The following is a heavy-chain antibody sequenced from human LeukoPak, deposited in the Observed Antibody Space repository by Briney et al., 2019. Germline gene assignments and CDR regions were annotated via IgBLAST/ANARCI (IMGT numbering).Heavy chain of an antibody. CDR2: MYHSGST. CDR1: GYSISTGYY. CDR3: ARVLDYYGSGTRDFDY. J-gene: IGHJ4*02. Sequence: PSETLSLTCTVSGYSISTGYYRGWIRQPPGKGLEWIGSMYHSGSTYYNPSLKSRVTMSADTSKNQFSLKLNSVTAADTAVYYCARVLDYYGSGTRDFDYWGQGILVTVSS. D-gene: IGHD3-10*01. V-gene: IGHV4-38-2*02.